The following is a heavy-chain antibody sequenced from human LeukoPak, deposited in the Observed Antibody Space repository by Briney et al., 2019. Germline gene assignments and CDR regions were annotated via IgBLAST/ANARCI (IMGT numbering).Heavy chain of an antibody. CDR2: IYYSGNT. V-gene: IGHV4-39*01. J-gene: IGHJ2*01. Sequence: PSETLSLTCIVSGGSISSSRFYWGWIRQPPGKGLEWIGTIYYSGNTYYNPSLKSRVTISADTSKNQFSLNLSSVTAADTGVYYCARHVSSDLRIVVVTSDWYFDRWGRGTLVTVSS. D-gene: IGHD2-21*02. CDR3: ARHVSSDLRIVVVTSDWYFDR. CDR1: GGSISSSRFY.